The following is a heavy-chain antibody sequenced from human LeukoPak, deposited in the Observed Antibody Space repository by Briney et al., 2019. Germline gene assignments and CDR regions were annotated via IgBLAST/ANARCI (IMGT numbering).Heavy chain of an antibody. J-gene: IGHJ4*02. CDR2: IYYSGST. V-gene: IGHV4-59*01. CDR1: GGSISSYY. D-gene: IGHD1-26*01. CDR3: ARGFGAYYFDY. Sequence: PSETLSLTCTVPGGSISSYYWSWIRQPPGKGLEWIGYIYYSGSTNYNPSLKSRVTISVDTSKNQFSLKLSSVTAADTAVYYCARGFGAYYFDYWGQGTLVTVSS.